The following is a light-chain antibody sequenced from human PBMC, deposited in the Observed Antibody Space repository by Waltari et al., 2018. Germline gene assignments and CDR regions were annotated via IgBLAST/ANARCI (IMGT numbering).Light chain of an antibody. CDR3: AAWDVSLNALI. Sequence: QSALTQPPSVSGAPRQRVTISSSGSSSNIGASSVHCYQQFPGKSPKLVIYYDDLLPSGVSDRFSGSKSGSAASLAISGLQSEDEALYFCAAWDVSLNALIFGGGTKLTVL. J-gene: IGLJ2*01. CDR1: SSNIGASS. CDR2: YDD. V-gene: IGLV1-36*01.